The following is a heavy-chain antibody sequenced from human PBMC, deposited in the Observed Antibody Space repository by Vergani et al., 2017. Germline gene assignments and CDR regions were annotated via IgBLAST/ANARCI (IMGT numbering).Heavy chain of an antibody. CDR1: GGSISSSSYY. Sequence: QLQLQESGPGLVKPSETLSLTCTVSGGSISSSSYYWGWIRQPPGKGLEWIGSIYYSGSTYYNPSLKSRVTISVDTSKNQFSLKLSSVTAADTAVYYCSIEAAGTPALYFQHWGQGTLVTVSS. D-gene: IGHD6-13*01. J-gene: IGHJ1*01. CDR3: SIEAAGTPALYFQH. V-gene: IGHV4-39*01. CDR2: IYYSGST.